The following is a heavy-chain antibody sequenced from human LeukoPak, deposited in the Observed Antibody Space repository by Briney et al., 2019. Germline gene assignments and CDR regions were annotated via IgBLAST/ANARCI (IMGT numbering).Heavy chain of an antibody. CDR1: VFPFRNYA. V-gene: IGHV3-23*01. CDR3: AKDTSGYSSGWYGGPTDY. J-gene: IGHJ4*02. D-gene: IGHD6-19*01. Sequence: QPGGSLRLSCGASVFPFRNYAMRWVRRAPGKALEWVSAVRGSGGNTYYADSVKGRFTISRDNYKNTLYLQMNSLRAEDTAVYYCAKDTSGYSSGWYGGPTDYWGQGTLVTVSS. CDR2: VRGSGGNT.